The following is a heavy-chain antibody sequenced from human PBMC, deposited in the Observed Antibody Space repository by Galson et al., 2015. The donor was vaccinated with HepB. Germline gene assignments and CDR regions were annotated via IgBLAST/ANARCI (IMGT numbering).Heavy chain of an antibody. CDR1: GFTFSLYS. D-gene: IGHD6-13*01. Sequence: SLRLSCAASGFTFSLYSMNWVRQAPGKGLEWVSYISTSSGYIYYADAVKGRFTISRDNAKNSLYLQMNSLTAEDTAVYFCARFMSGYSSGWLDYWGQGTLVTVSS. CDR2: ISTSSGYI. J-gene: IGHJ4*02. CDR3: ARFMSGYSSGWLDY. V-gene: IGHV3-21*01.